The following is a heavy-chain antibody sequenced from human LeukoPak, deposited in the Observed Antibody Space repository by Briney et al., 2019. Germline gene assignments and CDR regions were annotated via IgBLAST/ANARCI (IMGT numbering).Heavy chain of an antibody. V-gene: IGHV1-46*01. J-gene: IGHJ5*02. CDR2: INSSGCST. D-gene: IGHD6-19*01. CDR3: AGEYSSGWPVDNWVDP. CDR1: GYTFPRYY. Sequence: ASVKVSCKASGYTFPRYYMHWVRQAPGQGLEWMGIINSSGCSTSYAQTYQSRVTMTRDTSTSTVYMELSSLRSEDTAVYDCAGEYSSGWPVDNWVDPWGQGTLVTVSS.